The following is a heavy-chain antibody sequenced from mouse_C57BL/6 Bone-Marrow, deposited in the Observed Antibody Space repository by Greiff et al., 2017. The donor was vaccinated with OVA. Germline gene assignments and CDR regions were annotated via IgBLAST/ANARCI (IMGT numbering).Heavy chain of an antibody. CDR3: ANYGSSSYWYFDV. CDR2: IYPSDSET. V-gene: IGHV1-61*01. CDR1: GYTFTSYW. J-gene: IGHJ1*03. D-gene: IGHD1-1*01. Sequence: QVQLQQPGAELVRPGSSVKLSCKASGYTFTSYWMDWVKQRPGQGLEWIGNIYPSDSETHYNQKFKDKATLTVDKSSSTAYMQLSSLTSEDSAVYYCANYGSSSYWYFDVWGTGTTVTVSS.